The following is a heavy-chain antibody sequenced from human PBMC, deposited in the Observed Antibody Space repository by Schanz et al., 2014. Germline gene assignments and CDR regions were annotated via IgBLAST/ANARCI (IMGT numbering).Heavy chain of an antibody. CDR3: ARARYTGYDCSGY. CDR2: INPNSGET. Sequence: QVQLVQSGAEVKKPGASVKVSCKASRYPFTAYYMHWVRQAPGQGLEWMGWINPNSGETNYEQKFKGRVTLTSDTSISTAFMELSGLTSDDTATYFCARARYTGYDCSGYWGQGTLLIVSS. J-gene: IGHJ4*02. CDR1: RYPFTAYY. D-gene: IGHD5-12*01. V-gene: IGHV1-2*02.